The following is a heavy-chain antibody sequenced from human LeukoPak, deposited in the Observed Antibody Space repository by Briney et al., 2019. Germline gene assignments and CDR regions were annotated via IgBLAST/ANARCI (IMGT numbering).Heavy chain of an antibody. CDR3: AKGTSSWHEFDY. CDR2: ITNSGSTI. CDR1: GFTFSDYY. Sequence: KPGGSLRLSCAASGFTFSDYYMSWIRQAPGKGLEWVSYITNSGSTIYYADSVKGRFTISRDNSKNSLYLQMNSLRAEDTALYYCAKGTSSWHEFDYWGQGTLVTVSS. J-gene: IGHJ4*02. D-gene: IGHD6-13*01. V-gene: IGHV3-11*01.